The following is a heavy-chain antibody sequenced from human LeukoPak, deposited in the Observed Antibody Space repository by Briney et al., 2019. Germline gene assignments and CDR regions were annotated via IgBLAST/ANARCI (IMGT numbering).Heavy chain of an antibody. Sequence: GGSLRLSCAASGFTFSSYGMHWVRQAPGKGLEWVAVIWYDGSNKYYADSVKGRFTISRDNSKNTLYLQMNSLRAEDTAVYYCAREGGGYDILTGYYPPAGYFDYWGQGTLVTVSS. CDR2: IWYDGSNK. CDR1: GFTFSSYG. CDR3: AREGGGYDILTGYYPPAGYFDY. J-gene: IGHJ4*02. V-gene: IGHV3-33*01. D-gene: IGHD3-9*01.